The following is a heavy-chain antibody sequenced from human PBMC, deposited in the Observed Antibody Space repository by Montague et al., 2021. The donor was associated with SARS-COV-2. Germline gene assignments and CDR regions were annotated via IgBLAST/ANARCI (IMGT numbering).Heavy chain of an antibody. CDR2: INHSGST. V-gene: IGHV4-34*01. D-gene: IGHD3-10*01. Sequence: SETLSLTCAVYSGSFSGYYWSWIRQPPGKGLEWIGEINHSGSTNYNPSLKRRVTISVDTSKNQFSLKLSSVTASDTAVSYCARGRRILLWFGELLSGGDYYGMDVWGQGTTVTVSS. CDR1: SGSFSGYY. J-gene: IGHJ6*02. CDR3: ARGRRILLWFGELLSGGDYYGMDV.